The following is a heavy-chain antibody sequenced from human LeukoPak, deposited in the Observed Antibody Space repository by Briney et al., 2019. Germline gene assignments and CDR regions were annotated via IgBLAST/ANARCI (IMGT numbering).Heavy chain of an antibody. D-gene: IGHD2-15*01. CDR1: GGPISSSSYY. CDR3: ARLGYCSGGICYFVRSWFDP. Sequence: PSETLSLTCTVSGGPISSSSYYWRWIRQPPGRGLEWIGYISYSERTNYNPSLKSRVTISVDTSKNQFSLRLTSVTAADTAVYYCARLGYCSGGICYFVRSWFDPWGQGTLVIVSS. J-gene: IGHJ5*02. V-gene: IGHV4-61*05. CDR2: ISYSERT.